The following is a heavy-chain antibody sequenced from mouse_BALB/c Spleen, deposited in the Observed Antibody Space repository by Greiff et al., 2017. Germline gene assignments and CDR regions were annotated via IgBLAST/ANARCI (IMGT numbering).Heavy chain of an antibody. D-gene: IGHD1-1*01. CDR3: ARKRGSKGGYAMDY. CDR1: GYSFTGYN. J-gene: IGHJ4*01. Sequence: EVKLMESGPELEKPGASVKISCKASGYSFTGYNMNWVKQSNGKSLEWIGNIDPYYGGTSYNQKFKGKATLTVDKSSSTAYMQLKSLTSEDSAVYYCARKRGSKGGYAMDYWGQGTSVTVSS. CDR2: IDPYYGGT. V-gene: IGHV1-39*01.